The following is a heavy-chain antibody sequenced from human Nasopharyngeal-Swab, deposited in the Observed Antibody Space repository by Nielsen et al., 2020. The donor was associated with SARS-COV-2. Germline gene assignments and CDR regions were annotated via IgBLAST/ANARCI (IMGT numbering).Heavy chain of an antibody. V-gene: IGHV3-48*02. CDR1: GFAFTDYS. D-gene: IGHD3-10*01. CDR3: ADLLLGAVLWFGESHY. J-gene: IGHJ4*02. Sequence: GESLKISCAASGFAFTDYSMDWVRQAPGKGLEWVSYITSSSSTRYYADSVKGRFTVSRDNAKNSLYLQMSSLRDEDTAVYYCADLLLGAVLWFGESHYWGQGTLVTVSS. CDR2: ITSSSSTR.